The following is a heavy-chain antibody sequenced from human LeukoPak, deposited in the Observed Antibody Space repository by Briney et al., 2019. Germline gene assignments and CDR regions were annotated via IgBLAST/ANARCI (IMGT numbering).Heavy chain of an antibody. V-gene: IGHV3-21*01. CDR2: IGAGSRHI. CDR3: ARDGYQVPTIFGTFDP. Sequence: PGGSLRLSCAASGFTFSIYTMNWVRQAPGKGLEWVSLIGAGSRHIYYADSVRGRFTISRDDAKNSLYLQMNSLRAEDTAVYYCARDGYQVPTIFGTFDPWGQGTLVTVSS. J-gene: IGHJ5*02. D-gene: IGHD3-3*01. CDR1: GFTFSIYT.